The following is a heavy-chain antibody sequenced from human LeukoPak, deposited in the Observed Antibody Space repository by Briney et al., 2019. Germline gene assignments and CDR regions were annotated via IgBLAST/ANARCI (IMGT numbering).Heavy chain of an antibody. CDR2: IKQDGSEK. CDR3: ARLICIAAAGIFRFDP. J-gene: IGHJ5*02. V-gene: IGHV3-7*01. CDR1: GFTFSSYW. Sequence: AGGSLRLSCAASGFTFSSYWMSWVRQAPGKGLEWVANIKQDGSEKYYVDSVKGRFTISRDNAKNSLYLQMNSLRAEDTAVYYCARLICIAAAGIFRFDPWGQGTLVTVSS. D-gene: IGHD6-13*01.